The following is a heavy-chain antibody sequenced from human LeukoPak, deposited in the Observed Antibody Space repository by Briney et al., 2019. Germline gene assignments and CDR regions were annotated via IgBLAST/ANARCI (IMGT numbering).Heavy chain of an antibody. D-gene: IGHD5-18*01. CDR2: ISGSGGST. Sequence: GGSLRLSCAASGFTFSSYAMSWVRQAPGKGLGWVSAISGSGGSTYYADSVKGRFTISRDNSKNTLYLQMNSLRAEDTAVYYCAKDRATAMVNFGFDYWGQGTLVTVSS. J-gene: IGHJ4*02. CDR1: GFTFSSYA. V-gene: IGHV3-23*01. CDR3: AKDRATAMVNFGFDY.